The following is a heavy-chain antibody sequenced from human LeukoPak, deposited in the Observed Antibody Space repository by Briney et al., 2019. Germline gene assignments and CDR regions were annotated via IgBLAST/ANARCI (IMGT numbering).Heavy chain of an antibody. Sequence: ASVKVSCKASGYTFTGYYMHWVRQAPGQGLEWMGWINPNSGGTNYAQKFQGRVTMTRDTSISTAYMELSRLRSDGTAVYYCAGQFTSSSGAPDYWGQGTLVTVSS. CDR2: INPNSGGT. CDR3: AGQFTSSSGAPDY. CDR1: GYTFTGYY. V-gene: IGHV1-2*02. D-gene: IGHD6-6*01. J-gene: IGHJ4*02.